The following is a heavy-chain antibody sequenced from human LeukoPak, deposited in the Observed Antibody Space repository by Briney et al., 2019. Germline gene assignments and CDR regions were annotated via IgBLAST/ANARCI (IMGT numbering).Heavy chain of an antibody. J-gene: IGHJ4*02. CDR1: GFTFSIYT. D-gene: IGHD6-19*01. CDR2: ISANGGST. CDR3: AKDRGGYNSGWSFDY. Sequence: PGGSLRLSCAASGFTFSIYTMTWVRQAPGKGLEWVSSISANGGSTFYADSVKGRFTISRDNSKNTLYLQMNRLRAEDMAVYYCAKDRGGYNSGWSFDYWGQGTLVTVSS. V-gene: IGHV3-23*01.